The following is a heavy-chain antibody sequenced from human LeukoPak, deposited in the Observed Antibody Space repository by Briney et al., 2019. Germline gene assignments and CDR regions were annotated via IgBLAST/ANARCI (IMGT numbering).Heavy chain of an antibody. CDR1: GYTFTSYY. V-gene: IGHV1-46*01. J-gene: IGHJ6*02. CDR2: INPSGGST. CDR3: ARDYPVVPGEGGGGMDV. D-gene: IGHD2-2*01. Sequence: ASVKVSCKASGYTFTSYYMHWVRQAPGQGLEWMGIINPSGGSTSYAQKFQGRVTMTRDTSTSTVYMELSSLRSEDTAGYYCARDYPVVPGEGGGGMDVWGQGTTVTVSS.